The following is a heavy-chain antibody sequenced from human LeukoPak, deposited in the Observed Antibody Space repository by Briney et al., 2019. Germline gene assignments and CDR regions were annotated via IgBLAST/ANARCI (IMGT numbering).Heavy chain of an antibody. CDR1: GGSFSGYY. CDR3: ARDSDYFDY. CDR2: IYYSGST. J-gene: IGHJ4*02. Sequence: SETLSLTCAVYGGSFSGYYWSWIRQPPGKGLEWIGYIYYSGSTNYNPSLKSRVTISVDTSKNQFSLKLSSVTAADTAVYYCARDSDYFDYWGQGTLVTVSS. V-gene: IGHV4-59*01. D-gene: IGHD1-26*01.